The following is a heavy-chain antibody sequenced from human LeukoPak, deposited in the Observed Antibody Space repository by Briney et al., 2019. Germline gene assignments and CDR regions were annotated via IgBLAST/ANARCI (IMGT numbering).Heavy chain of an antibody. CDR1: GGSISSSSYY. J-gene: IGHJ4*02. V-gene: IGHV4-39*01. CDR3: ARHVNIVAAGDY. Sequence: SETLSLTCSVSGGSISSSSYYWGWIRQPPGKGLGWIGSIYYSGSTYYNPSLKSRVTISADTSKNQFSVKLSSVTAADTAVYYCARHVNIVAAGDYWGQGTLVTVSS. D-gene: IGHD6-25*01. CDR2: IYYSGST.